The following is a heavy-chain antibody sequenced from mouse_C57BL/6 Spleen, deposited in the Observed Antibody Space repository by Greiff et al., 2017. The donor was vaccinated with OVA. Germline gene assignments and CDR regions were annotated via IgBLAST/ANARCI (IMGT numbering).Heavy chain of an antibody. D-gene: IGHD1-1*01. CDR2: IDPEDGDT. V-gene: IGHV14-1*01. CDR1: GFNIKDYY. Sequence: VQLKQSGAELVRPGASVKLSCTASGFNIKDYYMHWVKQRPEQGLEWIGRIDPEDGDTEYAPKFQGKATMTADTSSNTAYLQLSSLTSEDTAVYYCTTSHYYGSSPSDDWGQGTTLTVSS. J-gene: IGHJ2*01. CDR3: TTSHYYGSSPSDD.